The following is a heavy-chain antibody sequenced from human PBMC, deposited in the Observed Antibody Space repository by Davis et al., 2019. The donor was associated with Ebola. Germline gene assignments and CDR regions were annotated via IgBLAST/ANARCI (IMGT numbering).Heavy chain of an antibody. CDR1: GFTFDDYA. Sequence: GGSLRLSCAASGFTFDDYAMHWVRQAPGKGLEWVSYISSSGSTIYYADSVKGRFTISRDNAKNSLYLQMNSLRAEDTAVYYCARGLYYYDSSGYYYYYYGMDVWGQGTTVTVSS. J-gene: IGHJ6*02. D-gene: IGHD3-22*01. CDR3: ARGLYYYDSSGYYYYYYGMDV. CDR2: ISSSGSTI. V-gene: IGHV3-48*03.